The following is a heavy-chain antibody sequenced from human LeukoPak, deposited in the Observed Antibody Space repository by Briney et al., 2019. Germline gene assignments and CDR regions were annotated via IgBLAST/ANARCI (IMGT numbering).Heavy chain of an antibody. J-gene: IGHJ4*02. CDR1: GFTFSNAW. Sequence: GGSLRLSCAASGFTFSNAWMSWVRQAAGKGLEWVGRIKSKTDGGTTDYAAPVKGRFTISRDDSKNTLYLQMNSLKTEDTAVYYCTTLYSSSPRLKRAWKNDYWGQGTLVTVSS. D-gene: IGHD6-13*01. CDR2: IKSKTDGGTT. CDR3: TTLYSSSPRLKRAWKNDY. V-gene: IGHV3-15*01.